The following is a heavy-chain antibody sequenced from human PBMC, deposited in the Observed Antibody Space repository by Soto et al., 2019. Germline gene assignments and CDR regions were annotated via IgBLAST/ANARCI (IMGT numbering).Heavy chain of an antibody. CDR1: GFIFSDYE. J-gene: IGHJ3*01. D-gene: IGHD2-8*02. Sequence: EAELVESGGGLVQPGGSLTLSCAASGFIFSDYEVDWVRQAPGRGPEWISYISDGGTTIYYAASVKGRFTISRDDAKKSLYLHMNSLRVDDTAMYFCVKEYCTGGTCFDAFDLWGQGTVVTVSS. CDR3: VKEYCTGGTCFDAFDL. V-gene: IGHV3-48*03. CDR2: ISDGGTTI.